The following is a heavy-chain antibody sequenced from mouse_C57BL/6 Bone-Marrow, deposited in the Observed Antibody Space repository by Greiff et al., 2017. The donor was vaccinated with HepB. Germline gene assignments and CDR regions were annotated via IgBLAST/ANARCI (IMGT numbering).Heavy chain of an antibody. V-gene: IGHV1-69*01. CDR1: GYTFTSYW. J-gene: IGHJ2*01. CDR3: AGASYFDY. CDR2: IDPSDSYT. Sequence: VQLQQPGAELVMPGASVKLSCKASGYTFTSYWMHWVKQRPGQGLEWIGEIDPSDSYTNYNQKFKGKSTLTVDKSSSTAYMQLSSLTSEDSAVYYCAGASYFDYWGQGTTLTVSS.